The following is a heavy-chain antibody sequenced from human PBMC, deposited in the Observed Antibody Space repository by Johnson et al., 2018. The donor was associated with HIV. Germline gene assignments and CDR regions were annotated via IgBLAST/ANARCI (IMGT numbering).Heavy chain of an antibody. CDR2: ISYDGNIK. D-gene: IGHD6-19*01. V-gene: IGHV3-30-3*01. CDR1: GFTFSSYA. Sequence: QVQLVESGGGVVQPGRSLRLSCAASGFTFSSYAMHWVRQAPGKGLEWVAVISYDGNIKYYAASVKGRFTISRDNSKNTLYLQVNSLRPEDTAVYYCARGKKQWLDEDAFDIWGQGTMVTVSS. CDR3: ARGKKQWLDEDAFDI. J-gene: IGHJ3*02.